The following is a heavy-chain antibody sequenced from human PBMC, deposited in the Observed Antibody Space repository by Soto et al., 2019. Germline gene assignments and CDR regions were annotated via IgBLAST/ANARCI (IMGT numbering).Heavy chain of an antibody. Sequence: QVQLVQSGAEMKKPGSSVKVSCQSSGGTFNTYAMNWARQAPGQGPEWMGDISPMFGAANYAPKFQGRVTITADDSTGTSYMQLSSLTSEDTALYFCAREVQVHTPAFVYWGQGTLVTVSS. CDR2: ISPMFGAA. CDR3: AREVQVHTPAFVY. V-gene: IGHV1-69*19. CDR1: GGTFNTYA. D-gene: IGHD3-10*01. J-gene: IGHJ4*02.